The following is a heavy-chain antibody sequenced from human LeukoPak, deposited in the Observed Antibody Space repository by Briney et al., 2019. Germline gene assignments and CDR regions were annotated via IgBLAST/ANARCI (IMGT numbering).Heavy chain of an antibody. J-gene: IGHJ2*01. CDR3: ARVDGYRNWYFDL. CDR1: GYTFTSYG. V-gene: IGHV1-18*01. CDR2: ISAYNGNT. D-gene: IGHD5-24*01. Sequence: ASVKVSCKASGYTFTSYGISWVRQAPGQGLEWMGWISAYNGNTNYAQKFQGRVTMTRDTSISTAYMELSRLRSDDTAVYYCARVDGYRNWYFDLWGRGTLVTVSS.